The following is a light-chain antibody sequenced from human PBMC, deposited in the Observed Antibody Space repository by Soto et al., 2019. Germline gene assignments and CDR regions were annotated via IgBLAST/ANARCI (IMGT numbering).Light chain of an antibody. V-gene: IGLV1-40*01. J-gene: IGLJ1*01. Sequence: QSLLSHPPCLSGAPGQRVTISCTGSSSNIGAGYDVHWYQQLPGTAPKLLIYGHSNRPSGVPDRFSGSKSGTSASLAITGLQAEDEADYYCQSYDSSLSGYVFGTGTKVTVL. CDR2: GHS. CDR3: QSYDSSLSGYV. CDR1: SSNIGAGYD.